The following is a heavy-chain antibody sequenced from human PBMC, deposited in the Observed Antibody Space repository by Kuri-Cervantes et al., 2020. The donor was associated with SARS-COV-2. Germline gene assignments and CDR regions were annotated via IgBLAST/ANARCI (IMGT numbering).Heavy chain of an antibody. CDR2: IYESGDT. D-gene: IGHD3-3*02. Sequence: GSLRLSCTVSGASISSSTYYWCWIRQSPGKGLEWLGSIYESGDTYYSSSLKSRLSLSVDTSKNQFSLKLTSVTAADTAIYYCARHYAFDRLHKRGQGTLVTVSS. CDR3: ARHYAFDRLHK. V-gene: IGHV4-39*01. CDR1: GASISSSTYY. J-gene: IGHJ4*01.